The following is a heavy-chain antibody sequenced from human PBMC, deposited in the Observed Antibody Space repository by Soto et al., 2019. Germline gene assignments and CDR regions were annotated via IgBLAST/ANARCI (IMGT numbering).Heavy chain of an antibody. CDR1: GFSFSSYA. D-gene: IGHD5-12*01. CDR3: AKGSIEYSASVYN. J-gene: IGHJ4*02. V-gene: IGHV3-23*01. CDR2: ISARGGSL. Sequence: EVQLLESGGGLVQPGGSLRLSCAASGFSFSSYAMVWVRQAPGKGLEWVSVISARGGSLYFADSVKGRFTISRDNSKNVLSLEMNSLRAEDTATYFWAKGSIEYSASVYNWGQGTLVVVSS.